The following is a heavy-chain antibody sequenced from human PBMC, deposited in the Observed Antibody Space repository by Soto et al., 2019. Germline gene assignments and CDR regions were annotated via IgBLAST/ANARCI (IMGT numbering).Heavy chain of an antibody. Sequence: SGPTLVNPTQTLTLTCTFSGFSLSTSGVGVGWIRQPPGKALEWLALIYWDDDKRYSPSLKSRLTTTKDTSKNQVVLTMTNMDPVDTATYYCAHKGGYYDSSGYDYFDYWGQGTLVTVSS. CDR2: IYWDDDK. V-gene: IGHV2-5*02. CDR3: AHKGGYYDSSGYDYFDY. D-gene: IGHD3-22*01. CDR1: GFSLSTSGVG. J-gene: IGHJ4*02.